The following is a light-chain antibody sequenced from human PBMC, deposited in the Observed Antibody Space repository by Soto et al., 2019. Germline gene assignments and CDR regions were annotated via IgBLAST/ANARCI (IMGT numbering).Light chain of an antibody. Sequence: QSVLTQPASVSGSPGQSITISCTGTSSDVGGYNYVSWYQQHPGKAPKLMIYEVSNRPSGVSNRFSGSKSGNTASLIISGLQAEDEADYYCSSYTTNNSPHVFGAGTKVTVL. J-gene: IGLJ1*01. CDR3: SSYTTNNSPHV. V-gene: IGLV2-14*01. CDR1: SSDVGGYNY. CDR2: EVS.